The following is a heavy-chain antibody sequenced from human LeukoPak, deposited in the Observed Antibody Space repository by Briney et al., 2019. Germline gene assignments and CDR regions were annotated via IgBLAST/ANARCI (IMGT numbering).Heavy chain of an antibody. J-gene: IGHJ4*02. CDR3: ARGMDFWTGAFDY. Sequence: SHTLSLTCAVSGGSVSIAGYSWSWIRQPPGKGLEWIGYIYHSGSTYYNPSLKSRVTISVDRSKNQFSLKLSSVTAADTAVYYCARGMDFWTGAFDYWGQGTLVTVSS. CDR1: GGSVSIAGYS. D-gene: IGHD3/OR15-3a*01. V-gene: IGHV4-30-2*01. CDR2: IYHSGST.